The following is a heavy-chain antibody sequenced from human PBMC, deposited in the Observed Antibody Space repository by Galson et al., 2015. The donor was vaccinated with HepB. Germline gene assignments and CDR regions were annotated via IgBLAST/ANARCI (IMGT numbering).Heavy chain of an antibody. D-gene: IGHD6-19*01. CDR1: GFTLSSYS. CDR2: IDSSSSTR. V-gene: IGHV3-48*02. CDR3: ARDLSGWRFYYYFDH. Sequence: SLRLSCAASGFTLSSYSMNWVRQAPGKGLEWISYIDSSSSTRHYADSVKGRFTVSRDNAKNSLYLQINNLRDEDTAVYYCARDLSGWRFYYYFDHWGKGTLLTVSS. J-gene: IGHJ4*02.